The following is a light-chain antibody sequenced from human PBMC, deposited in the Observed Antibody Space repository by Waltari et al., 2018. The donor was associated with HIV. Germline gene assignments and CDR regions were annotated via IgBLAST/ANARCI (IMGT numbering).Light chain of an antibody. CDR2: SAS. J-gene: IGKJ1*01. CDR1: QSISNY. CDR3: LQSYSSPRT. Sequence: DIQMTQSPSSLSVSVGDRVRITCRASQSISNYLYWYQQKPGKAPKLLIYSASSLQSGVPSRFSGSWSGTDFTLTISSLQHDDFATYYCLQSYSSPRTFGQGTKVEIK. V-gene: IGKV1-39*01.